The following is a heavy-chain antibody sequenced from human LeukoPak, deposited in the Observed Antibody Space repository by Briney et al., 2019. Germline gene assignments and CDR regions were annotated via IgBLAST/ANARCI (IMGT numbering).Heavy chain of an antibody. CDR2: INPSGGTT. Sequence: ASVKVSCKASGYTFTSYHMHWVRQAPGQGLEWMGIINPSGGTTNYAQKFRGRVTMTRDMSTSTVYMELSSLRSEDTAVYYCALQGGDARLTKLRGVVIHNFHFWGQGTLVTVSS. CDR3: ALQGGDARLTKLRGVVIHNFHF. J-gene: IGHJ4*02. V-gene: IGHV1-46*01. CDR1: GYTFTSYH. D-gene: IGHD3-10*01.